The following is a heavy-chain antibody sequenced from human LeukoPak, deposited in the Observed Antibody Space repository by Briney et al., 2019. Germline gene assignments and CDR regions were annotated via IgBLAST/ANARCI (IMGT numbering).Heavy chain of an antibody. V-gene: IGHV4-34*01. CDR2: INHCGST. CDR1: GGSFSGYY. J-gene: IGHJ4*02. CDR3: ARDNLYSYCSSSSCQYYFDY. D-gene: IGHD2-2*01. Sequence: SETLSLTCAVYGGSFSGYYWSWIRQPPGKGLEWIGEINHCGSTNYNPSLKSRVTISVDTSKNQFSLKLSSVTAADTAVYYCARDNLYSYCSSSSCQYYFDYWGQGTLVTVSS.